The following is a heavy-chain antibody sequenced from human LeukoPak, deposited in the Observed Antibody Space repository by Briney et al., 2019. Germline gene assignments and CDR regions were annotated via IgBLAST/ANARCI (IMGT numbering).Heavy chain of an antibody. CDR2: ISAYNGNT. V-gene: IGHV1-18*01. CDR1: GFTFSSSA. D-gene: IGHD3-16*02. CDR3: ARDSDYVWGSYRSGADY. J-gene: IGHJ4*02. Sequence: ASVKVSCKASGFTFSSSAMQWVRQARGQRLEWMGWISAYNGNTNYAQKLQGRVTMTTDTSTSTAYMELRSLRSDDTAVYYCARDSDYVWGSYRSGADYWGQGTLVTVSS.